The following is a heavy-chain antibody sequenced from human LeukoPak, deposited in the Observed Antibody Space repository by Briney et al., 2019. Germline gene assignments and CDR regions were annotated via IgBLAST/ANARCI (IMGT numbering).Heavy chain of an antibody. D-gene: IGHD3-22*01. CDR2: VNYSGGT. J-gene: IGHJ4*02. CDR3: ARYYYDSSGYYSHY. V-gene: IGHV4-34*01. Sequence: SETLSLTCAVYGGSFSSYYWTWIRQPPGKGLEWIGEVNYSGGTKYNPSLKSRVTISVDTSKNQFSLNLSSVTAADTAVYYCARYYYDSSGYYSHYWGQGTLVTVSS. CDR1: GGSFSSYY.